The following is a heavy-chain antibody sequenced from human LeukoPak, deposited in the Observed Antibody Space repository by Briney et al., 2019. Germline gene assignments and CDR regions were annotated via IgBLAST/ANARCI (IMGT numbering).Heavy chain of an antibody. V-gene: IGHV4-34*01. CDR3: ARWPGYSFDRMAFDY. Sequence: SETLSLTCAVYGGSFSGYYWSWIRQPPGKGLEGSGEINHSGSTNYNPSLKRRGTISVATSKHQFSLKLSSVTAADTAVYYCARWPGYSFDRMAFDYWGQGTLVTVSS. D-gene: IGHD3-9*01. CDR2: INHSGST. CDR1: GGSFSGYY. J-gene: IGHJ4*02.